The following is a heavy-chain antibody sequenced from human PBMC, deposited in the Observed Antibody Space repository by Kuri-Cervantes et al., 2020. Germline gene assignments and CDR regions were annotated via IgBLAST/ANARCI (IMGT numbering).Heavy chain of an antibody. Sequence: GSLRLSCAVSGYSISSGYYWGWIRQPPGKGLEWIGSIYHSGSTYYNPSLKSRVTISVGKSKNQFSLRLTSVTAADTAVYYCARVGYSSSSDWNFDLWGRGTLVTVSS. CDR1: GYSISSGYY. D-gene: IGHD6-6*01. V-gene: IGHV4-38-2*01. CDR3: ARVGYSSSSDWNFDL. CDR2: IYHSGST. J-gene: IGHJ2*01.